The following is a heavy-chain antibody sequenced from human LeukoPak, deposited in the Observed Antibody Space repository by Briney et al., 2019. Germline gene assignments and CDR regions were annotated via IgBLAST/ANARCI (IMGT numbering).Heavy chain of an antibody. V-gene: IGHV4-4*09. J-gene: IGHJ6*03. CDR3: ATQAGCSRTSCYTDYYMDV. Sequence: SETLSLTCTVSGGSISSYYWSWIRQPPGKGLEWIGYIYTSGSTNYNPSLKSRVTISVDTSKNQFSLKLSSVTAADTAVYYCATQAGCSRTSCYTDYYMDVWGKGTTVTVSS. CDR2: IYTSGST. CDR1: GGSISSYY. D-gene: IGHD2-2*02.